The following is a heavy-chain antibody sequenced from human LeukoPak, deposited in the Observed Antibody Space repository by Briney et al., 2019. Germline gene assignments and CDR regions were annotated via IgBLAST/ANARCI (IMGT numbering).Heavy chain of an antibody. V-gene: IGHV4-38-2*02. J-gene: IGHJ6*03. CDR3: ARGVPYVSYYMDV. CDR2: IYHSGST. CDR1: GYSISSGYY. D-gene: IGHD3-16*01. Sequence: PSETLSLTCTVSGYSISSGYYWGWIRQPPGKGLEWIGSIYHSGSTYYNPSLKSRVTISVDTSKNQFSLKLSSVTAADTAVYYCARGVPYVSYYMDVWGKGTTVTVSS.